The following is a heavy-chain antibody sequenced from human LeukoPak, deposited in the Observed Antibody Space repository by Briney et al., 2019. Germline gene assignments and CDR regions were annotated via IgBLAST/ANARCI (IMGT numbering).Heavy chain of an antibody. V-gene: IGHV3-7*01. D-gene: IGHD6-6*01. Sequence: PGGSLRLSCAASGLPFSRHWMSWVRQAPGKGLQWVANIKEDGSENYYVDSVKGRFTISRDNAKNSLYLQMNSLRAEDTAVYYCAAESSSSWEGHWGQGTLVTVSS. CDR1: GLPFSRHW. CDR3: AAESSSSWEGH. CDR2: IKEDGSEN. J-gene: IGHJ4*02.